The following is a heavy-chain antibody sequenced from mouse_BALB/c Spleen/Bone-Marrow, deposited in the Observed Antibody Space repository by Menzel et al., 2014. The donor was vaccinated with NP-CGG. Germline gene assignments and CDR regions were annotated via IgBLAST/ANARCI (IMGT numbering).Heavy chain of an antibody. J-gene: IGHJ2*01. V-gene: IGHV1-14*01. Sequence: EVDRQSTRPNFGNPSVSVKMSCDSSGNTFSSYVLHWVKQKPGQGLEWIGYNDPDNDYSKYNEKFRGKATLTSDKSSSTEYMELSALDSEDSAVYHCARPFGDYF. CDR2: NDPDNDYS. CDR3: ARPFGDYF. D-gene: IGHD1-1*02. CDR1: GNTFSSYV.